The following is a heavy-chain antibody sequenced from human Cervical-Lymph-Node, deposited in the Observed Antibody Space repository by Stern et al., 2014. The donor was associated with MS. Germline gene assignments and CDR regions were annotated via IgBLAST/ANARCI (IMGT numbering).Heavy chain of an antibody. J-gene: IGHJ5*02. CDR1: GDSISNDDW. Sequence: VQLVESGPGLVKPSGTLSLTCTVSGDSISNDDWWSWVRQPPGKGLEWIGEIHHSGTTNFNPSLESRLTISIANSKNQFSLNLTSVTAADTAVYYCARASVSGYDWFDPWGQGTLVTVSS. CDR2: IHHSGTT. D-gene: IGHD5-12*01. V-gene: IGHV4-4*02. CDR3: ARASVSGYDWFDP.